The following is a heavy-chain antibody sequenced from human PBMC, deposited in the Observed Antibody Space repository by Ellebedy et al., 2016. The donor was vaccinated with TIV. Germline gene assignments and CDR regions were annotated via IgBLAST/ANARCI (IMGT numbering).Heavy chain of an antibody. V-gene: IGHV4-34*01. J-gene: IGHJ6*02. CDR3: ARGQSWSYYYYYAMDV. D-gene: IGHD1-26*01. CDR2: INHSGST. CDR1: GGSFSGYY. Sequence: SETLSLXCAVYGGSFSGYYWSWIRQPPGKGLEWIGEINHSGSTNYNPSLKSRVTISVDTSKNQFSLKLSSVTAADTAVYYCARGQSWSYYYYYAMDVWGQGTTVTVSS.